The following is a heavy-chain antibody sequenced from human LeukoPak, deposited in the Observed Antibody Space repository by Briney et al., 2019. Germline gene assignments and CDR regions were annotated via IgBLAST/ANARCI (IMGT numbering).Heavy chain of an antibody. Sequence: ASVKVSCKASGYTFTSYGISWVRQAPGQGLEWMGWISAYNGNTNYAQKLQGRVTMTTDTSTSTAYMELRSLRSDDTAVYYCARSPCYYDSSGYYMVYWGQGTLVTVSS. D-gene: IGHD3-22*01. J-gene: IGHJ4*02. CDR3: ARSPCYYDSSGYYMVY. CDR1: GYTFTSYG. CDR2: ISAYNGNT. V-gene: IGHV1-18*01.